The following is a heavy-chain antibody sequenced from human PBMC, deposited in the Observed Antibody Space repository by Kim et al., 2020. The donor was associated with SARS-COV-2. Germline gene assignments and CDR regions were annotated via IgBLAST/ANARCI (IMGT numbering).Heavy chain of an antibody. V-gene: IGHV1-69*01. CDR3: ATSSATLNWFDP. J-gene: IGHJ5*02. Sequence: NYAQKFQGRGTITADESTSTAYMELSSLRSEDTAVYYCATSSATLNWFDPWGQGTLVTVSS.